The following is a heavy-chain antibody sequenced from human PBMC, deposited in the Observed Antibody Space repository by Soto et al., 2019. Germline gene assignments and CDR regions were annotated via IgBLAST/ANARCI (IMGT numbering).Heavy chain of an antibody. CDR2: INAGSGNT. V-gene: IGHV1-3*01. CDR1: GYTFTHYA. CDR3: ASGLAAEGA. J-gene: IGHJ5*02. Sequence: QVQLVQSGAEVKKPGASVKVSCTASGYTFTHYAIHWVRHAPGQRLEWMGFINAGSGNTKYSQTFQGRLTFTKDTAASTAYMDLSSMSAEDTAIYYCASGLAAEGAWGQGTLVTVSS. D-gene: IGHD6-13*01.